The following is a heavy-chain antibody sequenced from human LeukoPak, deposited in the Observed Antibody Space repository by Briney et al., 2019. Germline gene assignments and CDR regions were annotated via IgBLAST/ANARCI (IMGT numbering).Heavy chain of an antibody. V-gene: IGHV4-39*07. Sequence: SETLSLTCTVSGGSISSSSYYWGWIRQPRGKGLEWIGSIYYSGSTYYNPSLKSRVTISVDTSKNQFSLKLSSVTAADTAVYYCLGTLLSAGYWGQGTLVTVSS. CDR2: IYYSGST. D-gene: IGHD2-2*01. CDR1: GGSISSSSYY. CDR3: LGTLLSAGY. J-gene: IGHJ4*02.